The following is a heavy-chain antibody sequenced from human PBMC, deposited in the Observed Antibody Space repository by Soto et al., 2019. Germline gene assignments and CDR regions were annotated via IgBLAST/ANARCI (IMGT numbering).Heavy chain of an antibody. V-gene: IGHV4-39*01. CDR2: IYYSGST. CDR1: GGSISSSSYY. CDR3: ARKADDFWSGYHFDY. J-gene: IGHJ4*02. Sequence: KPSETLSLTCTVSGGSISSSSYYWGWIRQPPGKGLEWIGSIYYSGSTYYNPSLKSRVTISVDTSKNQFSLKLSSVTAADTAVYYCARKADDFWSGYHFDYWGQGTLVTVSS. D-gene: IGHD3-3*01.